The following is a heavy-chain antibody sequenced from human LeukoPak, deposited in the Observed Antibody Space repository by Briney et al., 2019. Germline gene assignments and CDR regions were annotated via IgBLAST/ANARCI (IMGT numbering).Heavy chain of an antibody. J-gene: IGHJ4*02. D-gene: IGHD6-6*01. CDR3: ARAPSYSSSSMARY. Sequence: AASVKVSCKASGYTFNGYYMHWVRQAPGQGLEWMGWISAYNGNTNYAQKLQGRVTMTTDTSTSTAYMELRSLRSDDTAVYYCARAPSYSSSSMARYWGQGTLVTVSS. V-gene: IGHV1-18*04. CDR2: ISAYNGNT. CDR1: GYTFNGYY.